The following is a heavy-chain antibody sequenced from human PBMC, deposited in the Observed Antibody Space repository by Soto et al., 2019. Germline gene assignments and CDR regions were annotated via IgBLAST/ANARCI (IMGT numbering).Heavy chain of an antibody. CDR3: ARCRSTNWYLDL. D-gene: IGHD2-8*01. V-gene: IGHV3-23*01. CDR2: ISGGADST. Sequence: EVQLLESGGGLVQPGGSLRLSCAASGFTFSSYAMSWVRQAPGKGLEWVSGISGGADSTYYADSVKGRFTMSRDKSKNTLYLQLNSLRADDTAVYYCARCRSTNWYLDLWGRGTLVTVSS. J-gene: IGHJ2*01. CDR1: GFTFSSYA.